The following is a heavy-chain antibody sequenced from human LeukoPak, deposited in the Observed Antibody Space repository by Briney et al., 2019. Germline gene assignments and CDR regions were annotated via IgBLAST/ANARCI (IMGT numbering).Heavy chain of an antibody. CDR2: ISSSSSYI. CDR1: GFTFSSYS. D-gene: IGHD6-19*01. V-gene: IGHV3-21*01. J-gene: IGHJ4*02. Sequence: PGGSLRLSCAASGFTFSSYSMNWVRQAPGKGLEWVSSISSSSSYIYYADSVKGRFTISRDNAKNSLYLQMNSLRAEDTAVYYCARGVSGWYRGRRYDYWGQGTLVTVSS. CDR3: ARGVSGWYRGRRYDY.